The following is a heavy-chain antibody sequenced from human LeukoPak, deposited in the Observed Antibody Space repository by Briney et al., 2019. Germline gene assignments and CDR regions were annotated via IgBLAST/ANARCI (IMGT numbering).Heavy chain of an antibody. Sequence: PGGSLRLSWAASGFTFSSYAMHWVRQAPGKGLEYVSAISSNGGSTYYANSVKGRFSISRDNSKNTLYLQMGSLRAEDMAVYYCARVGAHDAFHIWGQGTMVTVSS. J-gene: IGHJ3*02. D-gene: IGHD4/OR15-4a*01. V-gene: IGHV3-64*01. CDR2: ISSNGGST. CDR1: GFTFSSYA. CDR3: ARVGAHDAFHI.